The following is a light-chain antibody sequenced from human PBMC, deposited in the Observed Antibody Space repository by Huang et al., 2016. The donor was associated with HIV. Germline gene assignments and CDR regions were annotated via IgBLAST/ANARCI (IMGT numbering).Light chain of an antibody. CDR1: PGISSY. CDR3: QQLNSYPLT. V-gene: IGKV1-9*01. CDR2: GAS. Sequence: IQLTQSPSSLSASVGDRVTITCRDSPGISSYLAWYQQKLGKAPKLLIYGASTLQSGVPSRVSGSGSGTNFTLTISSLQPEDFATYYCQQLNSYPLTFGGVTKVEIK. J-gene: IGKJ4*01.